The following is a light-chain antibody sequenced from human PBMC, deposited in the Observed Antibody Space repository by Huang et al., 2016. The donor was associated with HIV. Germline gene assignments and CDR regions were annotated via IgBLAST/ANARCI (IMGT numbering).Light chain of an antibody. CDR1: QSVSSY. V-gene: IGKV3-11*01. CDR3: QQRSNWLFT. J-gene: IGKJ3*01. CDR2: DAS. Sequence: EIVLTQSPATLSLSPGERAHLSCRASQSVSSYLAWYQQKPGQAPRLLIYDASNSATGIPARFSGSGSGTDFTLTISSLEPEDFAVYYCQQRSNWLFTFGPGTKVDIK.